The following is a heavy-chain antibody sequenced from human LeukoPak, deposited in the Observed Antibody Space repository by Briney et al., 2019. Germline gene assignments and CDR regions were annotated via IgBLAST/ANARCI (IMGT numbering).Heavy chain of an antibody. CDR2: IRSKANSYAT. V-gene: IGHV3-73*01. Sequence: GGSLKLSCAASGFTFSGSAMHWVRQASGKGLEWVGRIRSKANSYATAYAASVKGRFTISRDDSKNTAYLQMNSLKTEDTAVYYCTRHGDILTGYYFDYWGQGTLVTVSP. CDR3: TRHGDILTGYYFDY. D-gene: IGHD3-9*01. CDR1: GFTFSGSA. J-gene: IGHJ4*02.